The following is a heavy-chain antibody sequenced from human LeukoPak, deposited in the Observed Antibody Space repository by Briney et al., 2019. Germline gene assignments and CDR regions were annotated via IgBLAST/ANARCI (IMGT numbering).Heavy chain of an antibody. Sequence: PSETLSLTCTVSGGSISSYYWTWIRQPPGKGLEWIGYIYYIGSTNYNPSLKSRVTISVDTSKNQFSLQLSSVTAADTAVYYCARAVYSYGYWWFDPWGQGTLVTVSS. V-gene: IGHV4-59*01. CDR1: GGSISSYY. CDR2: IYYIGST. D-gene: IGHD5-18*01. CDR3: ARAVYSYGYWWFDP. J-gene: IGHJ5*02.